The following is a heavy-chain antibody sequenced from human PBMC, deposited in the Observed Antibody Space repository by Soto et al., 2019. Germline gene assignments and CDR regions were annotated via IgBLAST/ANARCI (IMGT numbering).Heavy chain of an antibody. CDR1: GGSLSNYG. CDR2: ISPVFGTA. V-gene: IGHV1-69*12. CDR3: ARGDATKIVVTTYYAMDV. Sequence: QVQLVQSGAEVKKPGSSVKVSCKASGGSLSNYGISWVRQAPGQGLEWMGGISPVFGTANYAQKFQGRVTIPAGESTSIVYMDVTSLRSEDTAVYYCARGDATKIVVTTYYAMDVWGQGTTVTVSS. D-gene: IGHD3-9*01. J-gene: IGHJ6*02.